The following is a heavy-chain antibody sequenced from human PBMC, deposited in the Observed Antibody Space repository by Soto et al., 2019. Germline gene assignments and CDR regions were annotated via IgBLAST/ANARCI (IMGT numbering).Heavy chain of an antibody. Sequence: ASVKVSCKASGYTFTSYDINWVRQATGQGLEWMGWMNPNSGNTGYAQKFQGRVTMTRNTSISTAYMELSSLRSEDTAVYYCARGIAGWDFRSTCCRGQNYYIYV. CDR2: MNPNSGNT. CDR1: GYTFTSYD. J-gene: IGHJ6*03. CDR3: ARGIAGWDFRSTCCRGQNYYIYV. D-gene: IGHD2-2*01. V-gene: IGHV1-8*01.